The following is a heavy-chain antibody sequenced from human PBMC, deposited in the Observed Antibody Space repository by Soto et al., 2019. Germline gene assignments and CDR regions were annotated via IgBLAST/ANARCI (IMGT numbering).Heavy chain of an antibody. CDR3: ARGEVGATDYYYYYGMDV. CDR2: TYYRSKWYN. Sequence: SQTLSLTCXISGDSVSSNSAAWNWIRQSPSRGLEWLGRTYYRSKWYNDYAVSVKSRITINPDTSKNQFSLQLNSVTPEDTAVYYCARGEVGATDYYYYYGMDVWGQGTTVTVSS. V-gene: IGHV6-1*01. D-gene: IGHD1-26*01. J-gene: IGHJ6*02. CDR1: GDSVSSNSAA.